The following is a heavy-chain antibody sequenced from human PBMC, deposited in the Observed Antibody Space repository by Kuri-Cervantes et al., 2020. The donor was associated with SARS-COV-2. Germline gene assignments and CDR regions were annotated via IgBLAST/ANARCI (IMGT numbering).Heavy chain of an antibody. CDR1: GESFSGYY. CDR3: ARGRTVLIAARLRYYYYMDV. Sequence: SETPSLTCAFYGESFSGYYWSWIRQPPGKGLEWIGYIYYSGSTYYNPSLKSRVTISVDTSKNQFSLKLSSVTAADTAVYYCARGRTVLIAARLRYYYYMDVWGKGTTVTVSS. V-gene: IGHV4-34*01. CDR2: IYYSGST. D-gene: IGHD6-6*01. J-gene: IGHJ6*03.